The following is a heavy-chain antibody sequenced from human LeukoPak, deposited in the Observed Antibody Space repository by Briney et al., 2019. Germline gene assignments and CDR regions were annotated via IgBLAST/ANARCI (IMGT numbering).Heavy chain of an antibody. CDR2: ISGSGGST. Sequence: GGSLRLSCAASGFTFSSYAMSWVRQAPGKGLEWVSAISGSGGSTYYADSVKGRFTISRDNAKNSLYLQMNSLRAEDTAVYYCATNYYGSGRDVWGQGTTVTVSS. CDR1: GFTFSSYA. CDR3: ATNYYGSGRDV. V-gene: IGHV3-23*01. J-gene: IGHJ6*02. D-gene: IGHD3-10*01.